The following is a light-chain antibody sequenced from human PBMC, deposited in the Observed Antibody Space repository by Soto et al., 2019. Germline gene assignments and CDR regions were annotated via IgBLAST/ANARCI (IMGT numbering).Light chain of an antibody. CDR1: SSNIGAGYD. CDR2: GDS. J-gene: IGLJ1*01. CDR3: QSYDSSLSGSTV. V-gene: IGLV1-40*01. Sequence: QSVLTQPPSVSGAPGQRVTISCTGTSSNIGAGYDVHWYRQLPGTAPKLLIFGDSNRPSGVPDRFSGSKSGTSASLAITGLQAEDEADYYCQSYDSSLSGSTVFGPGTKLTVL.